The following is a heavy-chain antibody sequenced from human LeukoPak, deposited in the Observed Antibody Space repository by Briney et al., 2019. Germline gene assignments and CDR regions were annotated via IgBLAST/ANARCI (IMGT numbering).Heavy chain of an antibody. Sequence: TLSLTCAVSGGSISSGGYSWSWIRQPPGKGLEWIGYIYYSGSTYYNPSLKSRVTISVDTSKNQFSLKLRSLTAADTAVYYCSGGAAAGIFDLWGQGMLVTVSS. V-gene: IGHV4-30-4*07. CDR3: SGGAAAGIFDL. CDR1: GGSISSGGYS. D-gene: IGHD6-13*01. CDR2: IYYSGST. J-gene: IGHJ4*02.